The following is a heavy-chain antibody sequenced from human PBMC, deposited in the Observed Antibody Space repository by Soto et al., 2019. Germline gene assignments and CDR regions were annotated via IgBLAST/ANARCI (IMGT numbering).Heavy chain of an antibody. V-gene: IGHV3-48*02. Sequence: EVQLVESGGGLVQPGGSLRLACAASGFMFSSYSMNWVRQAPGKGLEWVSYMSSSSDTIYYADSVKGRFTISRDNAKNSLYLKMHCLSDEDTAVYYFARDAALVGITLLTNYFDYWGQGTLVTVSS. J-gene: IGHJ4*01. D-gene: IGHD3-22*01. CDR2: MSSSSDTI. CDR1: GFMFSSYS. CDR3: ARDAALVGITLLTNYFDY.